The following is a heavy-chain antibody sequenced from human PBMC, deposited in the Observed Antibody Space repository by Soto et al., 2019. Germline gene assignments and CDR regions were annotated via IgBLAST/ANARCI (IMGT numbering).Heavy chain of an antibody. CDR1: GFTFSSDA. V-gene: IGHV3-23*01. D-gene: IGHD2-2*01. CDR2: ISGSGGST. CDR3: AKAPSTLVHPGDAFDS. J-gene: IGHJ3*02. Sequence: HPGGSLRLSCAASGFTFSSDAMSWVRQAPGKGLEWASAISGSGGSTYYADSVKGRFTISRDNSKNTLYLQMNSLRAEDTAVYYYAKAPSTLVHPGDAFDSWGQGTIVTVSS.